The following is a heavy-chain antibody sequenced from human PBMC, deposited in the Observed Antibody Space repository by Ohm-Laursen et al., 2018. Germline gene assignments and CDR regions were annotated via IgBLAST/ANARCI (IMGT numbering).Heavy chain of an antibody. D-gene: IGHD1-26*01. CDR2: ISSSSSYI. V-gene: IGHV3-21*01. J-gene: IGHJ4*02. CDR3: ASRRVGAGVVDY. Sequence: SLRLSCAASGFTFSSYSMNWVRQAPGKGLEWVSSISSSSSYIYYADSVKGRFTISRDNAKNSLYLQMNSLRAEDTAVYYCASRRVGAGVVDYWGQGTLVTASS. CDR1: GFTFSSYS.